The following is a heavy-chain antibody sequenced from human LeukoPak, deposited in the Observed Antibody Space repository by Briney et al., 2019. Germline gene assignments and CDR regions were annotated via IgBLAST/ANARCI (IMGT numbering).Heavy chain of an antibody. Sequence: PSETLSLTCTVSGVSISSYYWSWIRQPPGKGLEWIGYIYYSGSTNYNPSLKSRVTISVDTSKNQFSLKLSSVTAADTAVYYCARGPGYSSSWYLSHYFDYWGQGTLVTVSS. V-gene: IGHV4-59*01. D-gene: IGHD6-13*01. CDR3: ARGPGYSSSWYLSHYFDY. CDR2: IYYSGST. J-gene: IGHJ4*02. CDR1: GVSISSYY.